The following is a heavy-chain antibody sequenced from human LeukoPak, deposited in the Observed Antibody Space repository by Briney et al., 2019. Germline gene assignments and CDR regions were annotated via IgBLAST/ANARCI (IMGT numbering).Heavy chain of an antibody. Sequence: GGSLRLSCAASGFTFSSYSMNWVRQAPGKGLEWVSSISSSSTYIYYADSVKGRFTISRDNAKNSLYLQMNSLRAEDTAVYYCARPPHELVSAAPFDYWGQGTLVTVSS. CDR3: ARPPHELVSAAPFDY. J-gene: IGHJ4*02. V-gene: IGHV3-21*01. CDR2: ISSSSTYI. CDR1: GFTFSSYS. D-gene: IGHD2-2*01.